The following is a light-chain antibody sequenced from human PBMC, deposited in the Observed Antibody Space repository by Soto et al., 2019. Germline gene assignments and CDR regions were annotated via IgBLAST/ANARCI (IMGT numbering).Light chain of an antibody. CDR3: QQYNNWPPLT. CDR1: QSVSSN. Sequence: EIVMTQSPATLSVSPGERATLSCMASQSVSSNLAWYQQKPGQAPRLLIYGASTRATGIPARFSGSGSGTEFTLTICSLQSEDFAVYYCQQYNNWPPLTFGGGTKVEIK. CDR2: GAS. J-gene: IGKJ4*01. V-gene: IGKV3-15*01.